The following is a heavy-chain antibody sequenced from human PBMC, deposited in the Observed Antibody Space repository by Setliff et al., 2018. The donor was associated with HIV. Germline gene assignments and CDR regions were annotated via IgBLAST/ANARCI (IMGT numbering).Heavy chain of an antibody. Sequence: ASVKVSCKASGYSSTSYGIAWVRQAPGQGLEWMGWISVYNGNTNYAQKLQGRVTMTTDTSTSTAYMELRSLRSDDTAVYYCARIPTGTTLYYYRLDVWGQGTTVTVSS. V-gene: IGHV1-18*01. CDR2: ISVYNGNT. D-gene: IGHD1-1*01. CDR1: GYSSTSYG. CDR3: ARIPTGTTLYYYRLDV. J-gene: IGHJ6*02.